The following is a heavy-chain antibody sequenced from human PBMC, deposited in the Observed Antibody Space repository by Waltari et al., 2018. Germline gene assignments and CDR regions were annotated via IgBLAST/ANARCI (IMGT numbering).Heavy chain of an antibody. CDR3: ARGAGSWNYVRHWFDP. Sequence: QVQLQQWGAGLLKPSETLSLTCAVYGGSFSGYYWSWIRQPPGKGLEWIGEIKHSGSTNYNPSLKSRVTISVDTSKNQFSLKLSSVTAADTAVYYCARGAGSWNYVRHWFDPWGQGTLVTVSS. D-gene: IGHD1-7*01. CDR1: GGSFSGYY. J-gene: IGHJ5*02. V-gene: IGHV4-34*01. CDR2: IKHSGST.